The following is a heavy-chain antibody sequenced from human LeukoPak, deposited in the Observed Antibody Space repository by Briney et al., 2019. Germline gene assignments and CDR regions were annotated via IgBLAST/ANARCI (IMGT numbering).Heavy chain of an antibody. D-gene: IGHD3-22*01. V-gene: IGHV4-39*01. CDR3: ARLGDSSGSHPHGFDF. CDR2: DSYTGST. Sequence: SETLSLTCIVSGGSVSTRIYYWGWIRQPPGTGLEWIGCDSYTGSTRYNPSLKSRVTISVDSSKNQFSLKLSSVTAADTAVYYCARLGDSSGSHPHGFDFWGQGTMVTVSS. CDR1: GGSVSTRIYY. J-gene: IGHJ3*01.